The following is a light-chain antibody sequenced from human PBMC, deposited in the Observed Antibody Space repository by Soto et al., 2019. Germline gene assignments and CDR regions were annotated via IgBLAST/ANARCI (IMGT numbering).Light chain of an antibody. J-gene: IGKJ1*01. V-gene: IGKV3-15*01. CDR3: QQYNNWPWT. Sequence: EIVMTQSPATLSVSPGGRATLSCRASHSISGALAWYQQKPGQAPRLLIYGASTRATSFPARFSGSGSGTDFTLTISSLQSEDFAVYYCQQYNNWPWTFGEGTKVDIK. CDR2: GAS. CDR1: HSISGA.